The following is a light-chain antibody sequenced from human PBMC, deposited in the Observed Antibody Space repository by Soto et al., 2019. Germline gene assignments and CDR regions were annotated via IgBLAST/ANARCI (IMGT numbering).Light chain of an antibody. J-gene: IGLJ2*01. CDR1: SSDVGGYNY. Sequence: QSVLTQPASVSGSPGQSITISCTGTSSDVGGYNYVSWYQQHPGKAPKLLIYEVSNRPSGVSNRLSGSKSGNTASLTISGLQAEDEGDYYCSSHTSSSTRGVIFGGGTKVTVL. CDR3: SSHTSSSTRGVI. CDR2: EVS. V-gene: IGLV2-14*01.